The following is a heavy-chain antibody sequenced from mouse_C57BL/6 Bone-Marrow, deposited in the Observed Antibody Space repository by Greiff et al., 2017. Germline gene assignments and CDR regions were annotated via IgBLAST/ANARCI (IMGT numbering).Heavy chain of an antibody. V-gene: IGHV5-6*01. Sequence: EVQVVESGGDLVKPGGSLKLSCAASGFTFSSYGMSWVRETPDKRLEWVATISSGGSYTYYPDSVKGRFTISRDNAKNTLYLQMSSLKSEDTAMYYCARLTTVVDAMDYWGQGTSVTVSS. J-gene: IGHJ4*01. D-gene: IGHD1-1*01. CDR1: GFTFSSYG. CDR2: ISSGGSYT. CDR3: ARLTTVVDAMDY.